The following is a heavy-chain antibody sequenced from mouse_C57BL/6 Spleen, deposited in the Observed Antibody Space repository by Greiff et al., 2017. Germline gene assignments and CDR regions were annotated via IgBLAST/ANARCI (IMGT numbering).Heavy chain of an antibody. D-gene: IGHD1-1*01. CDR3: ARVGGYGVWYVDV. Sequence: EAQVVESGGGLVKPGGSLKLSCAASGFTFSSYAMSWVRQTPEKRLEWVATISDGGSYTYYPDNVKGRFTISRDNAKNNLYLQMSQLKSEDTAMYDCARVGGYGVWYVDVWGTGTTVTVSS. CDR2: ISDGGSYT. V-gene: IGHV5-4*01. J-gene: IGHJ1*03. CDR1: GFTFSSYA.